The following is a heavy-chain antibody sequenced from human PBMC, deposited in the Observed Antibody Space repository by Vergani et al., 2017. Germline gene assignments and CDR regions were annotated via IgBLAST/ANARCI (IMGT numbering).Heavy chain of an antibody. V-gene: IGHV1-18*01. D-gene: IGHD3-22*01. CDR2: ISAYNGNT. J-gene: IGHJ5*02. CDR3: ARMYYYDSSGSPENWFDP. Sequence: QVQLVQSGAEVKKPGASVKVSCKASGYTFTSYGISWVRQAPGQGLEWMGWISAYNGNTNYEQKLQGRVTMTTDTSTSTAYMELRSLRSDDTAGYYCARMYYYDSSGSPENWFDPWGQGTLVTVSS. CDR1: GYTFTSYG.